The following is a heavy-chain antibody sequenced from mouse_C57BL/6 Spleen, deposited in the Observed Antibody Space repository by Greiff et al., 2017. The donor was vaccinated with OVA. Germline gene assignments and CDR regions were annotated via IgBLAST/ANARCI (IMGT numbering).Heavy chain of an antibody. J-gene: IGHJ1*03. CDR3: ARGDDNSGLYFDV. CDR2: IDPSDSYT. D-gene: IGHD1-2*01. CDR1: GYTFTSYW. V-gene: IGHV1-50*01. Sequence: QVQLQQPGAELVKPGASVKLSCKASGYTFTSYWMQWVKQRPGQGLEWSGEIDPSDSYTNYNQKFKGKATLTVDTSSSTAYMQLSSLTSEDSAVYYCARGDDNSGLYFDVWGKGTTVTVSS.